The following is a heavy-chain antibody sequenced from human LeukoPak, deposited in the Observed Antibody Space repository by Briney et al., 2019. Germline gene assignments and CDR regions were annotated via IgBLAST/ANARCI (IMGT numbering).Heavy chain of an antibody. V-gene: IGHV1-2*06. CDR1: GYTFTGYY. Sequence: ASVKVSCKASGYTFTGYYMHWVRQAPGQGLEWMGRINPNSGGTNYAQKFQGRVTMTRDTSISTAYMELSRLRSGDTAVYYCARDLTPGTISGYWGQGTLVTVSS. D-gene: IGHD3-3*01. CDR2: INPNSGGT. J-gene: IGHJ4*02. CDR3: ARDLTPGTISGY.